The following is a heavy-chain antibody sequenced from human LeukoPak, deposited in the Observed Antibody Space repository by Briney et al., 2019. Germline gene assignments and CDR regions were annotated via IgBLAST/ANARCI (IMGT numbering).Heavy chain of an antibody. Sequence: GGSLRLSCAASGFTFSSHSMNWVRQAPGKGLEWVSYIGSDTTITHYADSVKGRFTISRDNAKNSLYLQMNSLRAEDTAVYYCAKRRSYYDSSGYYGTADYWGQGTLVTVSS. J-gene: IGHJ4*02. CDR2: IGSDTTIT. CDR1: GFTFSSHS. D-gene: IGHD3-22*01. V-gene: IGHV3-48*01. CDR3: AKRRSYYDSSGYYGTADY.